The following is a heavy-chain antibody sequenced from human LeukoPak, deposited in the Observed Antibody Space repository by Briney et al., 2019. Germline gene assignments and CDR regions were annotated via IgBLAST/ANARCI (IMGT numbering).Heavy chain of an antibody. CDR2: IGHRSVDI. CDR3: ARATRQGYDY. D-gene: IGHD5-24*01. Sequence: GGSLRLSRAASGFTFNIYGMNWVRQAPGKGPEWVSYIGHRSVDIHYRDSAKGRFTVSRDNARNSLYLQMNSLRVDDTAVYYCARATRQGYDYWGRGTLVTVSS. V-gene: IGHV3-21*05. J-gene: IGHJ4*02. CDR1: GFTFNIYG.